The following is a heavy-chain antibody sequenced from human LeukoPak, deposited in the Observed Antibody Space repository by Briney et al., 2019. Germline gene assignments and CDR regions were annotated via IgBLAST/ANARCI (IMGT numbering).Heavy chain of an antibody. Sequence: GESLKISCKGSGYNFARYWIAWVRQMPGKGLEWMGIIYPGDNDIRYSPSFQGQVTMSADKSINTAYLQWSSLKASDTAMYYCARQSYYCTNGVCNYYYYGMDVWGQGTTVTVSS. CDR1: GYNFARYW. V-gene: IGHV5-51*01. J-gene: IGHJ6*02. D-gene: IGHD2-8*01. CDR2: IYPGDNDI. CDR3: ARQSYYCTNGVCNYYYYGMDV.